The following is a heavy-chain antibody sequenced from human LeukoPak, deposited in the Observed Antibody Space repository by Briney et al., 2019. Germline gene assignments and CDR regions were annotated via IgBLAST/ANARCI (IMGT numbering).Heavy chain of an antibody. D-gene: IGHD1-26*01. Sequence: SVKVSCKASGGTFSSYAISWVRQAPGQGLEWMGRIIPIFGTANYAQKFQGRVTITTDESTSTAYMELSSLRSEDTAVYYCATSGVESGSYNDYWGQGTLVTASS. CDR2: IIPIFGTA. CDR3: ATSGVESGSYNDY. V-gene: IGHV1-69*05. J-gene: IGHJ4*02. CDR1: GGTFSSYA.